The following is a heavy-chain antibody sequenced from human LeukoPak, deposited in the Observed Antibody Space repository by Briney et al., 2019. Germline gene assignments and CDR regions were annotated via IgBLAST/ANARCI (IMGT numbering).Heavy chain of an antibody. Sequence: ASVKVSCRASGYTFTSYGISWARQAPGQGLEWMGWISAYNGNTNYAQKLQGRVTMTTDTSTSTAYMELRSLRSGDTAVYYCARGGSGGSCYSSTCWFDPWGQGTLVTVSS. CDR2: ISAYNGNT. D-gene: IGHD2-15*01. J-gene: IGHJ5*02. CDR1: GYTFTSYG. CDR3: ARGGSGGSCYSSTCWFDP. V-gene: IGHV1-18*01.